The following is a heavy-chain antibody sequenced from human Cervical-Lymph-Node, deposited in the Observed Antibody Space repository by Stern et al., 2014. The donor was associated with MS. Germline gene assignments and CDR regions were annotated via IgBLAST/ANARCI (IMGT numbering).Heavy chain of an antibody. CDR1: GGTFSTSV. J-gene: IGHJ4*02. D-gene: IGHD3-16*01. CDR2: ISPMFGRA. Sequence: VQLVQSGAEMRKPGSSVRVSCKASGGTFSTSVISWLRQAPGQGLEWMGGISPMFGRANYAQKFQGSVTITADESTSTVYMGLTSLRSKDTGVYYCARERDNSYAFDSWGQGTLLTVSS. V-gene: IGHV1-69*01. CDR3: ARERDNSYAFDS.